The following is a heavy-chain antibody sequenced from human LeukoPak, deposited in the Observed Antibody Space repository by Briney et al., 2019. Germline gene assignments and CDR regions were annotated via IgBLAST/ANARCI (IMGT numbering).Heavy chain of an antibody. J-gene: IGHJ4*02. Sequence: GGSQRLSCAAAGFIISDYYMILIRQAPRKRLGWVSYISNSANTIYYPSFVNRRITISKDNGKNSLYLQMNSLRAEDTAMYYCARRSTIFGVVIYFDYWGQGTLVTVSS. D-gene: IGHD3-3*02. CDR3: ARRSTIFGVVIYFDY. CDR1: GFIISDYY. CDR2: ISNSANTI. V-gene: IGHV3-11*04.